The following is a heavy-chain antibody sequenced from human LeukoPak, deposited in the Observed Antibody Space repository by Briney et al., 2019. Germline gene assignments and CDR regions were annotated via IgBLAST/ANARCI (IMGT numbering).Heavy chain of an antibody. CDR3: ARGMGFDP. CDR1: GGSISSSSYY. CDR2: IYYSGST. J-gene: IGHJ5*02. V-gene: IGHV4-39*01. D-gene: IGHD5-24*01. Sequence: PSETLSLTCTVSGGSISSSSYYWGSIRQPPGKGLKWIGSIYYSGSTYYNPSLKSRVTISVDTSKNQFSLKLSSVTAADTAVYYCARGMGFDPWGQGTLVTVSS.